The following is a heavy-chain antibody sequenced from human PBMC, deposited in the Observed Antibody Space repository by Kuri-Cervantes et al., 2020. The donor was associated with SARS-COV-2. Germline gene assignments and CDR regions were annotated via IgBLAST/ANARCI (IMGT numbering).Heavy chain of an antibody. D-gene: IGHD1-26*01. CDR2: ISWNSGSI. V-gene: IGHV3-9*01. CDR3: AREAWEGYFDY. Sequence: GGSLRLSCAASGFTFDDYAMHWVRQAPGKGLEWVSGISWNSGSIGYADSVKGRFTISRDNAKNSLYLQMNSLRAEDTAVYYCAREAWEGYFDYWGQGTLVTVSS. J-gene: IGHJ4*02. CDR1: GFTFDDYA.